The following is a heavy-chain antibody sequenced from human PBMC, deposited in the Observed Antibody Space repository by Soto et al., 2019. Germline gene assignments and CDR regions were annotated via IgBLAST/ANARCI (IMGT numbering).Heavy chain of an antibody. D-gene: IGHD3-9*01. CDR1: GGSISSSSYY. V-gene: IGHV4-39*01. CDR2: IYYSGST. Sequence: QLQLQESGPGLVKPSETLSLTCTVSGGSISSSSYYWGWIRQPPGKGLEWIGSIYYSGSTYYNPSLKSRVTISVDTSKNQFSLKLSSVTAADTAVDYCARHLDYDILTGYPQNWFDPWGQGTLVTVSS. J-gene: IGHJ5*02. CDR3: ARHLDYDILTGYPQNWFDP.